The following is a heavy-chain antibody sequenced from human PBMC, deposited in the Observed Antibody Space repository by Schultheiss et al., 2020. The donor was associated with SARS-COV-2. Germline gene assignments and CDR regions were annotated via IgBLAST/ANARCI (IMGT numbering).Heavy chain of an antibody. CDR2: ISYDGSNK. J-gene: IGHJ4*02. D-gene: IGHD5-24*01. CDR1: GFTFSSYA. Sequence: GGSLRLSCAASGFTFSSYAMHWVRQAPGKGLEWVAVISYDGSNKYYADSVKGRFTISRDNSKNTLYLQMNSLRAEDTAVYYCARVGWLQFADYWGQGTLVTVSS. CDR3: ARVGWLQFADY. V-gene: IGHV3-30-3*01.